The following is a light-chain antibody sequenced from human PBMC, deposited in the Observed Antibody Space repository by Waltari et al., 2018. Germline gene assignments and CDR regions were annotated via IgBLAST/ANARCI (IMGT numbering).Light chain of an antibody. J-gene: IGKJ4*01. CDR2: GAS. CDR1: QSITSN. CDR3: QQYNNWPLT. V-gene: IGKV3-15*01. Sequence: EIVMTQSPATLSVSPGERVTLPCRASQSITSNLAWYQQKPGQAPRLLIYGASTRAPGIPARFSGSASGTEFTLTIDSLQSEDFVLYYCQQYNNWPLTFGGGTKVEIK.